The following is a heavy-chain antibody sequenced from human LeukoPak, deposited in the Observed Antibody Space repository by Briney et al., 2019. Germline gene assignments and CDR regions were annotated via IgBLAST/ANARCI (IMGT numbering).Heavy chain of an antibody. D-gene: IGHD2-2*01. CDR2: IYYSGIT. CDR3: ARVDIVVVPSASFDY. V-gene: IGHV4-39*07. J-gene: IGHJ4*02. Sequence: SETLSLTCTVSGGSIASSSNYWVWIRQPPGKGLEWIGNIYYSGITYYNPSLKSRVTISVDTSKNQFSLNLASVTAADTAVYYCARVDIVVVPSASFDYWGQGTLVTVSS. CDR1: GGSIASSSNY.